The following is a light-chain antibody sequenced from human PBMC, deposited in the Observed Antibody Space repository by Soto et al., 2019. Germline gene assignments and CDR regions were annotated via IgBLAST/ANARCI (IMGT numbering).Light chain of an antibody. J-gene: IGKJ1*01. CDR3: QHYNNWPPWT. CDR2: GAS. CDR1: QSVSNN. Sequence: EIVMTRSPATLSVSPGQRATLSCRASQSVSNNLAWYQQKPGQAPRLLIYGASTRATGIPARFSGSGSGTDFTLTISSLQSEDFAVYYCQHYNNWPPWTFGQGTKVEIK. V-gene: IGKV3-15*01.